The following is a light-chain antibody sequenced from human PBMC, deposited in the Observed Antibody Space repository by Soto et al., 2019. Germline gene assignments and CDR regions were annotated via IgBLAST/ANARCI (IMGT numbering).Light chain of an antibody. Sequence: QSALTQPAAVSGSPGQSITISCTGTSSDVGTYNLVSWYQQYPGKAPKLMIYATSKRPSGVSNRFSGSKSGDTASLTISGLQAEDEADYYCSSYTSSSLYVFGTGTKLTVL. V-gene: IGLV2-14*02. CDR1: SSDVGTYNL. CDR2: ATS. CDR3: SSYTSSSLYV. J-gene: IGLJ1*01.